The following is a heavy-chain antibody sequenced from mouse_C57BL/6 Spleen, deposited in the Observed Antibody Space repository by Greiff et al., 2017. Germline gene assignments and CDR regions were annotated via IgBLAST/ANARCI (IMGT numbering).Heavy chain of an antibody. CDR2: ILPGSGST. CDR1: GYTFTGYW. D-gene: IGHD1-1*01. J-gene: IGHJ4*01. Sequence: VQLQQSGAELMKPGASVRLSCKATGYTFTGYWIEWVKQRPGHGLEWIGEILPGSGSTNYNEKFKGKATFTADTSSNTAYMQLSSLTTEDSAIYYCARGAAITTVVADAMDYWGQGTSVTVSS. V-gene: IGHV1-9*01. CDR3: ARGAAITTVVADAMDY.